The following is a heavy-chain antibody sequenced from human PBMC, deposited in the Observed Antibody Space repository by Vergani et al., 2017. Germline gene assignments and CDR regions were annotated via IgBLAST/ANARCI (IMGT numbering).Heavy chain of an antibody. CDR1: GGSIRSTFYY. CDR2: IYYSGST. Sequence: LQLQESDPGLVKPSETLSLTCTVSGGSIRSTFYYWGWIRQPPGKGLEWIGTIYYSGSTYYNPSLKIRVTISVDTSKNQFSLKLNSVTAAETAVYYCARHKEQLVPGNYYYYYYMDVWGKGTTVTVSS. CDR3: ARHKEQLVPGNYYYYYYMDV. J-gene: IGHJ6*03. V-gene: IGHV4-39*01. D-gene: IGHD6-13*01.